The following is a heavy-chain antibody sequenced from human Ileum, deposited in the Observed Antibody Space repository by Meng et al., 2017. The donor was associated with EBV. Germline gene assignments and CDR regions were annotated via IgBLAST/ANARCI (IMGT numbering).Heavy chain of an antibody. CDR1: GGPISSSNW. J-gene: IGHJ4*02. V-gene: IGHV4-4*02. D-gene: IGHD2-15*01. CDR2: IYHSGST. Sequence: QVEWRVSGPGLVKPSGTLSLTWAVSGGPISSSNWWSWVRQPPGKGLEWIGEIYHSGSTNYNPSLKSRVTISVDKSKNQFSLKLSSVTAADTAVYYCARSDEGYCSGGSCYGGGFDYWGQGTLVTVSS. CDR3: ARSDEGYCSGGSCYGGGFDY.